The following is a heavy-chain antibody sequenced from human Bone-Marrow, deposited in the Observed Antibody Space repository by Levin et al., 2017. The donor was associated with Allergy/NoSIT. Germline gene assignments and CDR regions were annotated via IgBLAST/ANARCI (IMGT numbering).Heavy chain of an antibody. Sequence: GESLKISCKASGYTFTGYYMHWVRQAPGQGLEWMGRINPNSGGTNYAQKFQGRVTMTRDTSISTAYMELSRLRSDDTAVYYCARSGGGWNYDHQVYYYYYYMDVWGKGTTVTVSS. J-gene: IGHJ6*03. V-gene: IGHV1-2*06. D-gene: IGHD1-7*01. CDR1: GYTFTGYY. CDR3: ARSGGGWNYDHQVYYYYYYMDV. CDR2: INPNSGGT.